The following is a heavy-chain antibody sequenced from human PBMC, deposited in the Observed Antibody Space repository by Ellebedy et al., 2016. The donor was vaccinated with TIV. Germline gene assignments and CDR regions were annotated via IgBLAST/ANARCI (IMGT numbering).Heavy chain of an antibody. V-gene: IGHV4-39*01. CDR2: IYYSGST. CDR3: ARWFGELLYVRWFDP. CDR1: GGSISRSSYY. Sequence: GSLRLSCTVSGGSISRSSYYWGWIRQPPGKGLEWIGSIYYSGSTDYNPSLKSRVTISADTSKNQISLRLSSVTAADTAVYYCARWFGELLYVRWFDPWGQGTLVTVSS. D-gene: IGHD3-10*01. J-gene: IGHJ5*02.